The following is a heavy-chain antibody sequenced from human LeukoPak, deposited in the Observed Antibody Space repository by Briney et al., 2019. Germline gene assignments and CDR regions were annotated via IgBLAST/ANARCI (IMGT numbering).Heavy chain of an antibody. J-gene: IGHJ4*02. CDR2: INSDGSIV. CDR1: GFTFNTYW. V-gene: IGHV3-74*01. Sequence: QPGGSLRLSCAASGFTFNTYWMYWVRQAPGKGLVWVSHINSDGSIVNYGDSVKGRFTISRDNAKNTLYLQMNSPRADDTALYFCSRGRNWDDGDYWGQGTLVTVSS. CDR3: SRGRNWDDGDY. D-gene: IGHD1-1*01.